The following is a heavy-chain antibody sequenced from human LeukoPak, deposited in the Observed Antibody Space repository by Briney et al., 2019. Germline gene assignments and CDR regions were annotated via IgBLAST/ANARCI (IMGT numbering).Heavy chain of an antibody. CDR1: GGSISSGHYY. D-gene: IGHD3-10*01. CDR3: ARSWFGELDWFDS. V-gene: IGHV4-39*01. CDR2: IYYSGTT. J-gene: IGHJ5*01. Sequence: SETLSLTCSVSGGSISSGHYYWAWIRQPPGKGLQWIGSIYYSGTTYNNPSLKSRVTISVDTSKNQFSLKLNSATAADTAVYYCARSWFGELDWFDSWGQGILVTVSS.